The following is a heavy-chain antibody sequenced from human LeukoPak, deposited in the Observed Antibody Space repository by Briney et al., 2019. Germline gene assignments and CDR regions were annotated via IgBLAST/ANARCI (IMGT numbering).Heavy chain of an antibody. J-gene: IGHJ4*02. CDR3: ARGRDRYPFVY. Sequence: SETLSLTCAVYGGSFSGYDWSWIRQPPGKGLEWIGEINHSGSTNYNPSLKSRVTISVDTSKNQFSLKLSSVTAADTAVYYCARGRDRYPFVYWGQGTLVTVSS. CDR2: INHSGST. V-gene: IGHV4-34*01. CDR1: GGSFSGYD. D-gene: IGHD2-2*02.